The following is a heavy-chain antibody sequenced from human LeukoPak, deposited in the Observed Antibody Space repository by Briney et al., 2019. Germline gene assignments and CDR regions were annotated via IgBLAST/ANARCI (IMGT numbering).Heavy chain of an antibody. D-gene: IGHD3-10*02. CDR2: INPNSGGT. CDR1: GYTFTGYY. J-gene: IGHJ4*02. V-gene: IGHV1-2*02. Sequence: ASVKVSCKASGYTFTGYYMHWVRQAPGQGLEWMGWINPNSGGTNYAQKFQGRVTMTRDTSISTAYMELSRLRSDDTAVYYCARGHYGRGYYFDYWGQGTLVTVSS. CDR3: ARGHYGRGYYFDY.